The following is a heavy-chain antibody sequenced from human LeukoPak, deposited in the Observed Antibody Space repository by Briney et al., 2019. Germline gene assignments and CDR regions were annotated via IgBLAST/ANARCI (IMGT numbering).Heavy chain of an antibody. J-gene: IGHJ4*02. Sequence: GGSLRLSCAVSGITFTTTDVSWVRLAPGKGLEWVSTITKSGGSTYYADSVKGWFTISRDNSKDTLYLQMSSLRAEDTAVYYCANVVGGYWGQGTLVTVSS. CDR1: GITFTTTD. CDR3: ANVVGGY. V-gene: IGHV3-23*01. D-gene: IGHD2-21*01. CDR2: ITKSGGST.